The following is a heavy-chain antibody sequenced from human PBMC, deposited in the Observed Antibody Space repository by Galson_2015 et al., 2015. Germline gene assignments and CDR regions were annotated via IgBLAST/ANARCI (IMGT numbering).Heavy chain of an antibody. Sequence: SETLSLTCAVYGGSFSGYYWSWIRQPPGKGLEWIGEINHSGSTNYNPSLKSRVTISVDTSKNQFSLKLSSVTAADTAVYYCAGVPRITTFGVVVPGRGWFDPWGQGTLVTVSS. D-gene: IGHD3-3*01. CDR2: INHSGST. J-gene: IGHJ5*02. CDR3: AGVPRITTFGVVVPGRGWFDP. V-gene: IGHV4-34*01. CDR1: GGSFSGYY.